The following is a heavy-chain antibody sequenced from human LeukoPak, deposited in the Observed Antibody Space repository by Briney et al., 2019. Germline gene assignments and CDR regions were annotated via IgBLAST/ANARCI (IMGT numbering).Heavy chain of an antibody. D-gene: IGHD2-15*01. Sequence: GASVKVSCKASGYTFTGYYMHWVRQAPGQGLEWMGWINPNSGGTNYAQKFQGRVTMTRDTSISTAYMELSRLRSDDTAVYYCARDRRYCSGGSCQPFDDWGQGSLVTVSS. V-gene: IGHV1-2*02. CDR3: ARDRRYCSGGSCQPFDD. CDR2: INPNSGGT. J-gene: IGHJ4*02. CDR1: GYTFTGYY.